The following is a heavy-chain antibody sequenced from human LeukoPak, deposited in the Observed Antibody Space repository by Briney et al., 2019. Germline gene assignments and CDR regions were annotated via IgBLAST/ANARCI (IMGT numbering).Heavy chain of an antibody. D-gene: IGHD2-2*01. CDR2: ISSSSSYI. CDR1: GFTFSSYS. CDR3: ARVRLRYCSSTSCSRGMDV. Sequence: GGSLRLSCAASGFTFSSYSMNWVRQAPGKGLEWVSSISSSSSYIYYADSVKGRFTISRDNAKNSLYLQMNSLRAEDTAVYYCARVRLRYCSSTSCSRGMDVWGQGTTVTVSS. V-gene: IGHV3-21*01. J-gene: IGHJ6*02.